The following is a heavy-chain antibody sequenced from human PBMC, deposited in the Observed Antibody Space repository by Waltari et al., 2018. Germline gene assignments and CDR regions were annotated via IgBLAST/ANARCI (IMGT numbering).Heavy chain of an antibody. CDR3: AGQVPAAMGGNYYFDY. D-gene: IGHD2-2*01. J-gene: IGHJ4*02. V-gene: IGHV4-38-2*01. Sequence: QVQLQESGPGLVKPSETLSLTCAVSGYSISSGYYWGWIRQPPGKGLEWIGSIYHSGSTYYNPSLKSRVTISVDTSKNQFSLKLSSVTAADTAVYYCAGQVPAAMGGNYYFDYWGQGTLVTVSS. CDR2: IYHSGST. CDR1: GYSISSGYY.